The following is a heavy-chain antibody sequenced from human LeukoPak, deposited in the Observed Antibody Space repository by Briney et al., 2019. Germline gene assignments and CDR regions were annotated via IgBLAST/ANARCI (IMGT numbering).Heavy chain of an antibody. CDR1: GGTFSSYA. CDR3: ARDGSGKNNWFDP. V-gene: IGHV1-69*06. Sequence: SVKVSCKASGGTFSSYAISWVRQASGQGLEWMGGIIPIFGTANYAQKFQGRVTITADKSTSTAYMELSRLRSDDTAVYYCARDGSGKNNWFDPWGQGTLVTVSS. J-gene: IGHJ5*02. CDR2: IIPIFGTA. D-gene: IGHD3-10*01.